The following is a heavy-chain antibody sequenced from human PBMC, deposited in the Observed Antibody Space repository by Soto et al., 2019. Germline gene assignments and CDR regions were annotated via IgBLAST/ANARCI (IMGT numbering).Heavy chain of an antibody. V-gene: IGHV1-2*02. Sequence: ASVKVSCKASGYTFTGYYMHWVRQAPGQGLEWMGWINPNSGGTNYAQKFQGRVTTTRDTSISTAYMELSRLRSDDTAVYYCARVGYDILTGYPHWFDPWGQGTLVTVSS. CDR1: GYTFTGYY. J-gene: IGHJ5*02. CDR3: ARVGYDILTGYPHWFDP. CDR2: INPNSGGT. D-gene: IGHD3-9*01.